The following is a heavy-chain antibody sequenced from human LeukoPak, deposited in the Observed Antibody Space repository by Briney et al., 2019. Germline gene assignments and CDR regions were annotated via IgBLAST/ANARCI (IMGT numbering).Heavy chain of an antibody. CDR1: GYTFTGYY. Sequence: GASVKVSCKASGYTFTGYYMHWVRQAPGQGLEWMGWINPNSGGTNYAQKFQGRVTMTRDTSISTAYMELSRLRSDDTAVYYCARGPYIVVVPAAMPFDYWGQGTLVTVSS. CDR3: ARGPYIVVVPAAMPFDY. D-gene: IGHD2-2*01. J-gene: IGHJ4*02. V-gene: IGHV1-2*02. CDR2: INPNSGGT.